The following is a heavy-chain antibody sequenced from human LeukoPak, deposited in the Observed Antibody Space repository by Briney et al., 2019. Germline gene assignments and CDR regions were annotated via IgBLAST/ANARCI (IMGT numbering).Heavy chain of an antibody. D-gene: IGHD5-12*01. V-gene: IGHV3-33*01. CDR2: IWYDGNKK. J-gene: IGHJ4*02. CDR1: GFTFSSYA. Sequence: PGGSLRLSCAASGFTFSSYAMHWVRQAPGKGLEWVALIWYDGNKKYFEDSVKGRFTISRDNSKNTLYLQMNSLRAEDTAVYYCARDRGYDPHYYFDYWGQGTLVTASS. CDR3: ARDRGYDPHYYFDY.